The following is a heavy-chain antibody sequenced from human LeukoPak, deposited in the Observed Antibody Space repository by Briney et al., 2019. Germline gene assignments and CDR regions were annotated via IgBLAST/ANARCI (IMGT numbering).Heavy chain of an antibody. Sequence: GGSLRLSCAASGFTFSNSGMHWVRQAPGRGLEWVAFIQFHGSDIFYADSVEGRFTISRDNAKNTLYLQMNSLRAEDTAVYYCARASFWSGYYWGQGTLVTVSS. V-gene: IGHV3-30*02. D-gene: IGHD3-3*01. J-gene: IGHJ4*02. CDR2: IQFHGSDI. CDR3: ARASFWSGYY. CDR1: GFTFSNSG.